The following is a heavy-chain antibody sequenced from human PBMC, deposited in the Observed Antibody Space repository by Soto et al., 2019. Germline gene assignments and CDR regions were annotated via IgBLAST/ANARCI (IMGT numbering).Heavy chain of an antibody. V-gene: IGHV1-18*01. CDR1: GYTFTTYG. CDR2: ISGYNGQT. CDR3: ARDNRKELWVEGLNAMDV. J-gene: IGHJ6*02. Sequence: QVQLVQSGPEVMKPGASVKVSCKASGYTFTTYGISWVRLAPGQGLEWLGWISGYNGQTNYAPRFRDRVTLTTDTSTSTTNMELRSLRSDDTAIYFCARDNRKELWVEGLNAMDVWGQGTTVTASS. D-gene: IGHD2-21*01.